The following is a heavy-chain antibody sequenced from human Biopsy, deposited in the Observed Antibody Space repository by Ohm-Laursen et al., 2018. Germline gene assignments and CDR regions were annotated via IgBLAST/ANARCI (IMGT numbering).Heavy chain of an antibody. V-gene: IGHV2-70*16. CDR1: GFSLNTRGMS. J-gene: IGHJ6*02. CDR2: IDWDDAK. Sequence: TQTLTLTRTLSGFSLNTRGMSVTWIRQPPGKALEWLARIDWDDAKFYSASLKSRLTISKGTSGNHVVLTLSDVDPVDTGTYYCARIPIPIFSAALVYRHRRHLQGLDVWGQGTTVIVSS. D-gene: IGHD2-21*01. CDR3: ARIPIPIFSAALVYRHRRHLQGLDV.